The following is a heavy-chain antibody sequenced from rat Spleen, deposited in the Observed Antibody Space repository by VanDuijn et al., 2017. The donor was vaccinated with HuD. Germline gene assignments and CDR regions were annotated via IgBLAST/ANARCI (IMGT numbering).Heavy chain of an antibody. D-gene: IGHD3-2*01. V-gene: IGHV5-27*01. CDR2: ISTGGGST. Sequence: EMQLVESGGGLVQPGRSLKLSCAASGFTFTNYYMAWVRQAPTKGLEWVAYISTGGGSTYYRDSVRGRFTISRDNAKNTLYLQMDGLRSEDTATYYCTTASAVMWGRGASVTVSS. CDR1: GFTFTNYY. CDR3: TTASAVM. J-gene: IGHJ4*01.